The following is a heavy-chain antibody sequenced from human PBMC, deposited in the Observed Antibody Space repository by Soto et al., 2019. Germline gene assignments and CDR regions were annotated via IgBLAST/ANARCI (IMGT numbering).Heavy chain of an antibody. Sequence: GGSLRLSCAASGFTFSNYAMNWVRQAPGKGLEWVSAISGSGGSTYYADSVKGRFTISRDNAKNTLYLQMNSLRAEDTAVYYCARDRITIFGVVPAHQTIDYWGQGTLVTVSS. CDR3: ARDRITIFGVVPAHQTIDY. D-gene: IGHD3-3*01. V-gene: IGHV3-23*01. J-gene: IGHJ4*02. CDR1: GFTFSNYA. CDR2: ISGSGGST.